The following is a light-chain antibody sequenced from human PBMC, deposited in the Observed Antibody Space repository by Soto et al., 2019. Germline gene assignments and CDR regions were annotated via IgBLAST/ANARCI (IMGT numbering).Light chain of an antibody. CDR2: KAS. J-gene: IGKJ4*01. V-gene: IGKV1-5*03. CDR3: QQYYSYPVT. CDR1: QNIGSW. Sequence: DIQMTQSPSTLSASVRDRVTITCRATQNIGSWLAWYQQKPGKAPKLLVQKASSLERGVPSRFSGSGSGTEFTLTISSLQPDDFATYYCQQYYSYPVTFGGGTKVDIK.